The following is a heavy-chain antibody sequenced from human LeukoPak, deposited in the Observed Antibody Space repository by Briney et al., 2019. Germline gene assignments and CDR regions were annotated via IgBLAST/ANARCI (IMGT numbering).Heavy chain of an antibody. V-gene: IGHV3-30*03. CDR3: VRGDSSSPAGYFDY. Sequence: GGSLRLSCVASDFIFGHFAMHWVRQAPGRGLEWVAAISEDGNRKFYPDSVKGGFTISRDNSKNTLYLQMNSLRTEDAAVYTCVRGDSSSPAGYFDYWGQGTPVTVSS. J-gene: IGHJ4*02. CDR1: DFIFGHFA. CDR2: ISEDGNRK. D-gene: IGHD6-13*01.